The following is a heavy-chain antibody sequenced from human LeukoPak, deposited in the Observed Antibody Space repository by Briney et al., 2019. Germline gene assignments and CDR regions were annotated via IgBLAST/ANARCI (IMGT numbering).Heavy chain of an antibody. CDR2: IIPILGTA. CDR3: ARVRSAYCSSTSCPFDY. Sequence: ASVKVSCKASGGTFSSYAISWVRQAPGQGLEWMGRIIPILGTANYAQKFQGRVTITTDESTSTAYMELSSLRSEDTAVYYCARVRSAYCSSTSCPFDYWGQGTLVTVSS. J-gene: IGHJ4*02. D-gene: IGHD2-2*01. V-gene: IGHV1-69*11. CDR1: GGTFSSYA.